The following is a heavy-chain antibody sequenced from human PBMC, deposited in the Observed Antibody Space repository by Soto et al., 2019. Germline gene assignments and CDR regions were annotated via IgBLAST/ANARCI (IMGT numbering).Heavy chain of an antibody. CDR2: ITDTGVST. Sequence: PGGSLRLSCAASGFTFSSYAMSWVRQAPGKGLEWVSSITDTGVSTYYAASVKGRFTISRDNSKNTLYLQMNSLRTDDSAVYYCAKDTPVVMFLFDSWGRGTLVTVSS. D-gene: IGHD2-15*01. CDR1: GFTFSSYA. CDR3: AKDTPVVMFLFDS. V-gene: IGHV3-23*01. J-gene: IGHJ4*02.